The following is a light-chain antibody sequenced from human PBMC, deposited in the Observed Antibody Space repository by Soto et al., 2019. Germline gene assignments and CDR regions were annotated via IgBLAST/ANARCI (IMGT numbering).Light chain of an antibody. J-gene: IGLJ3*02. Sequence: QSALTQPASVSGSPGQSITISCTGTSSDVGGYNYVSWCQQHPGKAPKLMIYAVSNRPSGVSNRFSGSKSGNTASLTISGLQAEDEADYYCSSYTSSSTWVFGGGTQLTVL. CDR3: SSYTSSSTWV. CDR1: SSDVGGYNY. CDR2: AVS. V-gene: IGLV2-14*01.